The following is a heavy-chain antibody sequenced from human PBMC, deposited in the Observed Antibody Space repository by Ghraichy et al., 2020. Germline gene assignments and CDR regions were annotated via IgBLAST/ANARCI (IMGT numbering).Heavy chain of an antibody. V-gene: IGHV4-39*01. CDR2: IYYSGST. J-gene: IGHJ6*03. CDR1: GGSISSSSYY. D-gene: IGHD2/OR15-2a*01. CDR3: ARLSRSPYYYYYMDV. Sequence: ESLNISCTVSGGSISSSSYYWGWIRQPPGKGLEWIGSIYYSGSTYYNPSLKSRVTISVDTSKNQFSLKLSSVTAADTAVYYCARLSRSPYYYYYMDVWGKGTTVTVSS.